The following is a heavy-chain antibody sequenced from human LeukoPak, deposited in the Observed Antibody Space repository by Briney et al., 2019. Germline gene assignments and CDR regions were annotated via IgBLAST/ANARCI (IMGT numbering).Heavy chain of an antibody. CDR1: GYTFTGYY. Sequence: GASVKVSCKASGYTFTGYYMHWVRQAPGQGLEWMGWINPNSGSTNYAQKFQGRVTMTRDTSISTAYMELSRLRSDDTAVYYCARRIFGVVTSFDYWGQGTLVTVSS. CDR3: ARRIFGVVTSFDY. D-gene: IGHD3-3*01. V-gene: IGHV1-2*02. CDR2: INPNSGST. J-gene: IGHJ4*02.